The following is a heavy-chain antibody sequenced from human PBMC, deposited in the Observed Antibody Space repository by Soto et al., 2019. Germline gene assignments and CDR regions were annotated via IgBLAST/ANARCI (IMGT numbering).Heavy chain of an antibody. CDR2: IYYSGST. CDR3: ARHIAEIDY. V-gene: IGHV4-59*08. CDR1: GFSISSYY. Sequence: SETLSLTCTVSGFSISSYYWSWIRQPPGKGLEWIGYIYYSGSTNYNPSLKSRVTISVDTSKNQFSLKLSSVTAADTAVYYCARHIAEIDYWGQGTLVTVSS. J-gene: IGHJ4*02. D-gene: IGHD6-13*01.